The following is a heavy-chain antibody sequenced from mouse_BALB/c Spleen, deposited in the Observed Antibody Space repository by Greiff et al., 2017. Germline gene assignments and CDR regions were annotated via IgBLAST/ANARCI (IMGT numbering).Heavy chain of an antibody. Sequence: VKLMESGAELAKPGASVKMSCKASGYTFTSYWMHWVKQRPGQGLEWIGYINPSTGYTEYNQKFKDKATLTADKSSSTAYMQLSSLTSEDSAVYYCARSYYGSSSWYFDVWGAGTTVTVSS. J-gene: IGHJ1*01. CDR3: ARSYYGSSSWYFDV. CDR2: INPSTGYT. CDR1: GYTFTSYW. V-gene: IGHV1-7*01. D-gene: IGHD1-1*01.